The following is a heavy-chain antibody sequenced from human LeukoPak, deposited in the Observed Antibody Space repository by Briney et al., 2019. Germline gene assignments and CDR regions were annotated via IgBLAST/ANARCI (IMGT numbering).Heavy chain of an antibody. Sequence: EGSLRLSCAGSGFTFSRYTFNWVRRAPGKGLEWVSYISSSSSTIYYADSVKGRFTISRDNAKNSLYLQMNSLRAEDTAVYYCARDLLYSNYVADAFDIWGQGTMVTVSS. CDR3: ARDLLYSNYVADAFDI. V-gene: IGHV3-48*01. J-gene: IGHJ3*02. D-gene: IGHD4-11*01. CDR1: GFTFSRYT. CDR2: ISSSSSTI.